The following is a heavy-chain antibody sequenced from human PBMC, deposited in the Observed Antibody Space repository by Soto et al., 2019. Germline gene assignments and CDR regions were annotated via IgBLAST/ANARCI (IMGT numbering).Heavy chain of an antibody. CDR2: ISYDGSNK. V-gene: IGHV3-30-3*01. CDR3: ARDFSPINYYDSSGYLY. CDR1: GFTFSSYA. D-gene: IGHD3-22*01. Sequence: GGSLRLSCAASGFTFSSYAMHWVRQAPGKGLEWVAVISYDGSNKYYADSVKGRFTISRDNSKNTLYLQMNSLRAEDTAVYYCARDFSPINYYDSSGYLYWGQGTLVTVSS. J-gene: IGHJ4*02.